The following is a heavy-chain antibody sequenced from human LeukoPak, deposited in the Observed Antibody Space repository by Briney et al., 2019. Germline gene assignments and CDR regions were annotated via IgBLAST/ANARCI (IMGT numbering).Heavy chain of an antibody. CDR1: GVSISGYY. CDR3: ARESKAVAGNFDY. V-gene: IGHV4-59*01. D-gene: IGHD6-19*01. J-gene: IGHJ4*02. Sequence: KPGETLSLTCTVSGVSISGYYGSWIRQPTGKGLEWIGYIYYSGSTKYHTPLKSRVTISVDTSKNQFSLKLSSVTAADTAVYYCARESKAVAGNFDYWGQGTLVTVSS. CDR2: IYYSGST.